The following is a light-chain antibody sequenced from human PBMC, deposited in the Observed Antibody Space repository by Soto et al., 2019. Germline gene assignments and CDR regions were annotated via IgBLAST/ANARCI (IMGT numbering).Light chain of an antibody. V-gene: IGKV3-15*01. CDR1: QSVSSN. CDR2: GAF. Sequence: ELVMTQSQATLSVSPGERATLSCRASQSVSSNLAWYQQKPGQAPRLLIYGAFTRATGIPARFSGSGSGTEFTLNISSLQSEDVAVYYCQQYKNWPPLTFGGGNKVEIK. CDR3: QQYKNWPPLT. J-gene: IGKJ4*01.